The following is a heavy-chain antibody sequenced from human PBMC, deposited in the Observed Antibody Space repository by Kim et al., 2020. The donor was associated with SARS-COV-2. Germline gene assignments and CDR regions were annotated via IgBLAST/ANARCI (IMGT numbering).Heavy chain of an antibody. CDR3: ATLDSSGYYKEYYFHY. J-gene: IGHJ4*02. Sequence: ASVKVSCKVSGYTLTELSMHWVRQAPGKGLEWMGGFDPEDGETIYEQKFQGRVTMTKDTSTDTAYMDLSSRRSEDTAVYYCATLDSSGYYKEYYFHYWAQRTLLTVPS. V-gene: IGHV1-24*01. D-gene: IGHD3-22*01. CDR2: FDPEDGET. CDR1: GYTLTELS.